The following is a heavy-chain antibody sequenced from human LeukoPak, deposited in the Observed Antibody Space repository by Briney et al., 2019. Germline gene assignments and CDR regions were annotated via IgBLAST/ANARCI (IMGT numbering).Heavy chain of an antibody. CDR3: AKDRVHFEN. CDR2: ISGSISGSTVFT. J-gene: IGHJ4*02. V-gene: IGHV3-23*01. Sequence: GGSLRLSCAASGFTFSSYAMSWVRQAPGKGLEWVSAISGSISGSTVFTFYADPVKGRFTISRDNSKSTLYLQMNSLSVEDTALYYCAKDRVHFENWGLGTVVTVSS. CDR1: GFTFSSYA.